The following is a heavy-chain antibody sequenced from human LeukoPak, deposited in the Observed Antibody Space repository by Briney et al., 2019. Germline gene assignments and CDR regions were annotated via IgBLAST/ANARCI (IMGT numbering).Heavy chain of an antibody. V-gene: IGHV4-34*01. CDR1: GGSFSGYY. J-gene: IGHJ4*02. D-gene: IGHD6-13*01. Sequence: SETLSLTCAVYGGSFSGYYWSWIRQPPGKGLEWIGEINHSGSTNYNPSLKSRVTISVDTSKNQLSLKLSSVTAADTAIYYCARTHIAASGAYRYWGQGTLVTVSS. CDR2: INHSGST. CDR3: ARTHIAASGAYRY.